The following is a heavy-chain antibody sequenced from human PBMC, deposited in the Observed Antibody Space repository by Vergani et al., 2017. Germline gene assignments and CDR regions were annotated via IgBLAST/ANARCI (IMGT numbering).Heavy chain of an antibody. Sequence: EVQLLESGGDLVQPGGSLRLSCAASGFTFNHYAMNWVRQAPGKGLEWVSGISGSGGSTYYAGSVKGRFTISRDSSKNTLYLQMNSLSAGDTAVYYCAKANPRNSGYDYLYSDHAMVVWGQGTTVTVSS. V-gene: IGHV3-23*01. J-gene: IGHJ6*02. CDR1: GFTFNHYA. CDR3: AKANPRNSGYDYLYSDHAMVV. D-gene: IGHD5-12*01. CDR2: ISGSGGST.